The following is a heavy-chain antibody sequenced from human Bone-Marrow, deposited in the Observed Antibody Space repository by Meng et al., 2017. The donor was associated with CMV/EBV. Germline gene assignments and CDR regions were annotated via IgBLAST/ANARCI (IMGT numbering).Heavy chain of an antibody. D-gene: IGHD6-19*01. CDR1: GFSFSTFS. CDR3: AKDGTVEAMAGTFFDY. J-gene: IGHJ4*02. V-gene: IGHV3-23*01. CDR2: ISGSGGTT. Sequence: SGFSFSTFSRTCVRQAPGKGLEWVSSISGSGGTTYYADSVKGRFTISRDNSKNTLYLQMNRLGDEDTAVYYCAKDGTVEAMAGTFFDYWGQGTLVTVSS.